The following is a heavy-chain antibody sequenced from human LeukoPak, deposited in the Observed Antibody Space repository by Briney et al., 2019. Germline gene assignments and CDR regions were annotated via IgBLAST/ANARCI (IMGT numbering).Heavy chain of an antibody. J-gene: IGHJ5*02. CDR1: GFTFSSYA. V-gene: IGHV3-23*01. CDR3: AKDQFSSGLNWFDP. D-gene: IGHD6-19*01. Sequence: GGSLRLSCAASGFTFSSYAMSWVRQAPGKGLEWVSAISGSGGSTYYADSVKGRFTISRDNSKNTLYLQMNSMRAEDTAVYYCAKDQFSSGLNWFDPWGQGTLVTVSS. CDR2: ISGSGGST.